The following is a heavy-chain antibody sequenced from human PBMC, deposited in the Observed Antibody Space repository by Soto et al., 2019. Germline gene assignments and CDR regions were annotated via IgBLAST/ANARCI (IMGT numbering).Heavy chain of an antibody. Sequence: QTLSLTCTVSGGSISSGGYCWSWIRQHPGKGLEWIGYIYYSGSTYYNPSLKSRVTISVDTSKNQFSLKLSSVTAADTAVYYCARDPYYYLSYYGMDVWGQGTTVTVSS. CDR1: GGSISSGGYC. V-gene: IGHV4-31*03. CDR2: IYYSGST. CDR3: ARDPYYYLSYYGMDV. J-gene: IGHJ6*02. D-gene: IGHD3-10*01.